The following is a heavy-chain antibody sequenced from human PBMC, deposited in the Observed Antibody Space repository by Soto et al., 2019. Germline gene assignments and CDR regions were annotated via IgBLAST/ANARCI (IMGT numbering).Heavy chain of an antibody. CDR1: GFTFNTFA. D-gene: IGHD2-15*01. CDR2: LSGSGSLS. Sequence: EVLLLESGGGLVQPGGSLRLSCAASGFTFNTFAMTWVRQAPGKGLEWVSALSGSGSLSSYADSVKGRFTISRDNSKNTMYLQMNNLRVDETAVYFCARDRGGALDSWGQGNLVTGSS. V-gene: IGHV3-23*01. CDR3: ARDRGGALDS. J-gene: IGHJ4*02.